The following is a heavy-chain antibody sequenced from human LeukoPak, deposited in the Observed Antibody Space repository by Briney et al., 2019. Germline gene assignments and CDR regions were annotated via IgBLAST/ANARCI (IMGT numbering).Heavy chain of an antibody. D-gene: IGHD3-16*01. CDR3: AKRGGRELDY. Sequence: GGSLRLSCAASGFTLSSYAMSWVRQAPGKGLEWVAAIDGGGYYADYADSVKGRFTISRDNSKNTLYLQMNSLRANDTAIYYCAKRGGRELDYWGQGTLVTVSS. J-gene: IGHJ4*02. CDR1: GFTLSSYA. V-gene: IGHV3-23*01. CDR2: IDGGGYYA.